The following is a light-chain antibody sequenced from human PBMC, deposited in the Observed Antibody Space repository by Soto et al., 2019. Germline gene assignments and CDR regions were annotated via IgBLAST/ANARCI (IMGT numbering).Light chain of an antibody. Sequence: EIVMTQSPAILSVSPGERATLSCRASQSVGSDLAWYQQKPGQGPRLLIYGASARATGIPARFSGSGSGTEFTLTINSLQSEDFAVYYCQQYNNWWTFGQGTKVDIK. CDR2: GAS. CDR3: QQYNNWWT. CDR1: QSVGSD. V-gene: IGKV3-15*01. J-gene: IGKJ1*01.